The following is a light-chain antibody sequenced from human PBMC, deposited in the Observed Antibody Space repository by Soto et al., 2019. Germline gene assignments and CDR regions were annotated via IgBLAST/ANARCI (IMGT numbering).Light chain of an antibody. CDR1: SGHSSYA. CDR2: LNSDGSH. CDR3: QTWGTGGGV. Sequence: QLVLTQSPSASASLGASVKLTCTLSSGHSSYAIAWHQQQPEKGPRYLMKLNSDGSHSKGDGIPDRFSGSSSGAERYLTISSLQSEDEADYYCQTWGTGGGVFGTGTQLTVL. V-gene: IGLV4-69*01. J-gene: IGLJ7*01.